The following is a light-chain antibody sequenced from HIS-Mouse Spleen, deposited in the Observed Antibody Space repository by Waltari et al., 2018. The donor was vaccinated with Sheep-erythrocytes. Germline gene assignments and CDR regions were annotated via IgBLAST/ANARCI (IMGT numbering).Light chain of an antibody. V-gene: IGLV2-11*01. CDR2: DVS. J-gene: IGLJ1*01. CDR3: CSYAGSYNHV. CDR1: SSDVGGYNS. Sequence: QSALTQPRSVSGSSGQSVTISCTGTSSDVGGYNSVSWYKQHPGKAPKLMIYDVSKRPSRVPDRFSGSKSGNTASLTISGLQAEDEADYYCCSYAGSYNHVFATGTKVTVL.